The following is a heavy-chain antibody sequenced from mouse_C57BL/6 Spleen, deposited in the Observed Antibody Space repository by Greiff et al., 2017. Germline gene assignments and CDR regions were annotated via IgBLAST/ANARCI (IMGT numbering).Heavy chain of an antibody. CDR3: ARKGDGSSYAMDY. J-gene: IGHJ4*01. CDR1: GFTFSDYG. V-gene: IGHV5-17*01. D-gene: IGHD1-1*01. Sequence: VQLKESGGGLVKPGGSLKLSCAASGFTFSDYGMHWVRQAPEKGLEWVAYISSGSSTIYYADTVKDRFTLSRDNAKNTLFLQMTSRRSEDTAMYYWARKGDGSSYAMDYWGQGTSVTVSS. CDR2: ISSGSSTI.